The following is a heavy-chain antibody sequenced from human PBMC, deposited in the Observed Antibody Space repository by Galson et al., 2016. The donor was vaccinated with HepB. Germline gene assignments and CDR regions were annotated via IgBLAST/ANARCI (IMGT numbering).Heavy chain of an antibody. CDR1: GYTFNNYY. Sequence: SVKVSCKASGYTFNNYYMHWVRQAPGQGPEWMGIINPSGDSTTYAQNFHGRVTMTRDTSTSTAYMELISLTSEDTAVYYCARVGEDIVATTAGFEHWGQGTLVTVSS. J-gene: IGHJ4*02. CDR3: ARVGEDIVATTAGFEH. CDR2: INPSGDST. D-gene: IGHD5-12*01. V-gene: IGHV1-46*02.